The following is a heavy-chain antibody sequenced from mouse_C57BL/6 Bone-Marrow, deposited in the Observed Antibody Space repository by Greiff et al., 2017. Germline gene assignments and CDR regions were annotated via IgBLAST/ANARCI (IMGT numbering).Heavy chain of an antibody. D-gene: IGHD2-12*01. CDR2: IHPNSGST. J-gene: IGHJ1*03. CDR3: VRRRVTDGYFDV. V-gene: IGHV1-64*01. Sequence: QVQLQQPGAELVKPGASVKLSFKASGYTFTSYWMHWVKQRPGQGLEWIGLIHPNSGSTHYNAKFKSKATLTVDKSSSTAYRQLSSLTSEDSAVECCVRRRVTDGYFDVWGTGTTVTVSS. CDR1: GYTFTSYW.